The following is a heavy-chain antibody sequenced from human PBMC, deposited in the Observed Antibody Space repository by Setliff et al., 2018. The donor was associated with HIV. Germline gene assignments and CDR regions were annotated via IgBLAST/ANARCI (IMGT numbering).Heavy chain of an antibody. V-gene: IGHV3-21*06. J-gene: IGHJ4*02. CDR1: GFTFSSYT. D-gene: IGHD4-17*01. CDR2: ISSTSRYI. Sequence: GESLKISCAASGFTFSSYTLTWVRQAPGKGLEWVSSISSTSRYIYYADSVRGRFTISRGNAKNSLYLHMVDLGAEDTALYYCARDAYGDSYFDFWGQGTLVTVS. CDR3: ARDAYGDSYFDF.